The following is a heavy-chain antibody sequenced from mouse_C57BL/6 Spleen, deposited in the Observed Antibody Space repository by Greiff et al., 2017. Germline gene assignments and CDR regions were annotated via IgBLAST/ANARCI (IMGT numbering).Heavy chain of an antibody. J-gene: IGHJ3*01. CDR1: GYTFTDYY. D-gene: IGHD3-2*02. Sequence: VQLQQSGPELVKPGASVKISCKASGYTFTDYYMNWVKQSHGKSLEWIGDINPNNGGTSYNQKFKGKATLTVDKSSSTAYMELRSLTSEDSAIYYCARGEASQAPYWFAYWGQGTLVTVSA. CDR2: INPNNGGT. V-gene: IGHV1-26*01. CDR3: ARGEASQAPYWFAY.